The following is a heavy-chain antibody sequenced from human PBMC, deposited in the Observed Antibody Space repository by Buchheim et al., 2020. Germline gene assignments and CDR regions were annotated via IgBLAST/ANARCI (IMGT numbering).Heavy chain of an antibody. D-gene: IGHD3-10*01. Sequence: EVQLVESGGGLVQPGGSLRLSCVASGFTFSSYEFNWVRQAPGEGLEWVSFITSRGDPTLYADSVKGRFTISRDNAKTSLYLQMNSLRAEDTAVYYCARDFSGIEDFDYWGQG. CDR1: GFTFSSYE. CDR3: ARDFSGIEDFDY. V-gene: IGHV3-48*03. CDR2: ITSRGDPT. J-gene: IGHJ4*02.